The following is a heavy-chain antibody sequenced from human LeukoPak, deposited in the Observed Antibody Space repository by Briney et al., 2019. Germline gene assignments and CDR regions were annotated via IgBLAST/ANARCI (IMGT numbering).Heavy chain of an antibody. J-gene: IGHJ4*02. CDR3: AAWAGRAVAGFEGPFDY. D-gene: IGHD6-19*01. Sequence: ASVKVSCKASSGYNFMSHNINWVRQAPGQGLEWMGWISASNGNTNYPQKFQGRVTMTTDTSTNTAYMELRSLRSDDTAVYYCAAWAGRAVAGFEGPFDYWGQGTLVTVSS. V-gene: IGHV1-18*01. CDR1: GYNFMSHN. CDR2: ISASNGNT.